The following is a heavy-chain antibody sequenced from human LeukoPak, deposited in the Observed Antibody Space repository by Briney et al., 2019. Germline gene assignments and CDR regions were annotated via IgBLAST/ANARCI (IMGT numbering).Heavy chain of an antibody. CDR2: INSNSVYT. D-gene: IGHD2-21*01. CDR1: GFSFSDYY. CDR3: GRVGDTNVPFFFYDY. V-gene: IGHV3-11*05. J-gene: IGHJ4*02. Sequence: GGSLRLSCAASGFSFSDYYMSWIRQTPGKGLEWISYINSNSVYTNYADSVKGRFTISRDNAKNSLYLQMNSLRADDTAVYFCGRVGDTNVPFFFYDYWGREPWSPSPQ.